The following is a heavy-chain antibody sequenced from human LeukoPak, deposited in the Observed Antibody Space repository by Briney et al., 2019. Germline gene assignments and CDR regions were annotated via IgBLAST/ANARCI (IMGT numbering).Heavy chain of an antibody. CDR2: IRSKANSYAT. J-gene: IGHJ4*02. CDR1: GFTFSGSG. D-gene: IGHD3-10*01. Sequence: GGSLRLSCAASGFTFSGSGMHWVRQASGKGLEWVGRIRSKANSYATAYAASVKGRFTISRDNSKNTLYLQMNSLRAEDTAVYYCARAYGSGSYAPYYYWGQGTLVTVSS. CDR3: ARAYGSGSYAPYYY. V-gene: IGHV3-73*01.